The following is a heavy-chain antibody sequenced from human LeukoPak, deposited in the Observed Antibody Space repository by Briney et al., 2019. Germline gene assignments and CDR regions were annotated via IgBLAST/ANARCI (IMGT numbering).Heavy chain of an antibody. Sequence: GGSLRLSCAASGFTVSSSFMSWVRQAPGKGLEWVSIIYSGGSAYYADSVKGRFTISRDNSKNTLYLQMNSLRAEDTAVYYCTRVYGSGSYCSHCWGQGTLVTVSS. CDR3: TRVYGSGSYCSHC. V-gene: IGHV3-53*01. D-gene: IGHD3-10*01. J-gene: IGHJ4*02. CDR2: IYSGGSA. CDR1: GFTVSSSF.